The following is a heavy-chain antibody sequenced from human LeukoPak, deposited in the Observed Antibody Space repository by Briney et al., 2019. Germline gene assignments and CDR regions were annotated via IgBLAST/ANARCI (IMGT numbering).Heavy chain of an antibody. D-gene: IGHD3-3*01. V-gene: IGHV3-9*01. J-gene: IGHJ4*02. CDR2: ISWNGGSV. CDR3: ARATYYDLSYPLDY. Sequence: GGSLRLSCAASGFNLHENAMHWVRQAPGKGLEWVSSISWNGGSVGYADSVKGRFTISRVNAKNSLYLQMNSLRAEDTALYYCARATYYDLSYPLDYWGQGTLVTVSS. CDR1: GFNLHENA.